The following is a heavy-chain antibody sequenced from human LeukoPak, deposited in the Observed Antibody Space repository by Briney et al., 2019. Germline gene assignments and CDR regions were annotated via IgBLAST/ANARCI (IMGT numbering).Heavy chain of an antibody. CDR2: ISSSSSYI. CDR3: ARGYIAAAAQNAFDI. D-gene: IGHD6-13*01. CDR1: GITFSSYS. J-gene: IGHJ3*02. V-gene: IGHV3-21*01. Sequence: GGSLRLSCAASGITFSSYSMNWVRQAPGKGLEWVSSISSSSSYIYYADSVKGRFTISRDNAKNSPYLQMNSLRAEDTAVYYCARGYIAAAAQNAFDIWGQGTMVTVSS.